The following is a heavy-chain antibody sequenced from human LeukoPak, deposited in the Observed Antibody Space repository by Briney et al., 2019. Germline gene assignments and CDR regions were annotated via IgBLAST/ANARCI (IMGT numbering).Heavy chain of an antibody. CDR2: IYYSVRT. J-gene: IGHJ4*02. D-gene: IGHD6-6*01. V-gene: IGHV4-59*11. CDR1: GDSISSQY. CDR3: ARSVLAARPDLVY. Sequence: KPSPCLSLTWTVAGDSISSQYWSCIRHPPGNGLEWHVYIYYSVRTNYNPSRKSRVTISVDTSKNQFSLKLSSVTAADTAVYYCARSVLAARPDLVYWGQGTLVTVSS.